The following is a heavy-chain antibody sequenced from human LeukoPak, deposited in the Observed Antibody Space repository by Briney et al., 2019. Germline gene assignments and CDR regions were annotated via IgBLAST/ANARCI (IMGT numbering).Heavy chain of an antibody. CDR3: ARLKGSSGWYGMDV. CDR2: VFYSGNT. CDR1: GGSISSYY. D-gene: IGHD6-19*01. Sequence: SETLSLTCTVSGGSISSYYWSWIRQPPGKGLEWIGYVFYSGNTNYNPSLKSRVTISVDTSKNQFSLKLSSVTAADTAVYCCARLKGSSGWYGMDVWGQGTTVTVSS. V-gene: IGHV4-59*08. J-gene: IGHJ6*02.